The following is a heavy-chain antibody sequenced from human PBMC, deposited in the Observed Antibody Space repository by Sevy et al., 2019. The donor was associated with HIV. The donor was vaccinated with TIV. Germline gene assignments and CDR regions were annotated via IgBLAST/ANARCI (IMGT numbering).Heavy chain of an antibody. CDR3: ARELPFATSSA. Sequence: SETLSLTCSVSGGSTDSYYWSWIRQPAGKGLGWIGRIYASGSTAYNPSLQSRVSISIDKSKNRFSLSLTSLTAADTGVYYCARELPFATSSAWGQGTRVTVSS. V-gene: IGHV4-4*07. CDR2: IYASGST. D-gene: IGHD6-6*01. CDR1: GGSTDSYY. J-gene: IGHJ5*02.